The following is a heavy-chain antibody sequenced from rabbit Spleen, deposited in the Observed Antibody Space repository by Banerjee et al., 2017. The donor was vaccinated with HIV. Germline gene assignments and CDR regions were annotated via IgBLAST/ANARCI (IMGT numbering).Heavy chain of an antibody. Sequence: QEQLEESGGDLVKPGASLTLTCKASGVSFSANSYMCWVRQAPGKGLEWIVCRELGSSGFTYFATWAKGRFTISKASSTTVTLQMTSLTAADTATYFCARDTSSSFSSYGMDLWGPGTLVTVS. V-gene: IGHV1S45*01. CDR3: ARDTSSSFSSYGMDL. CDR1: GVSFSANSY. J-gene: IGHJ6*01. CDR2: RELGSSGFT. D-gene: IGHD1-1*01.